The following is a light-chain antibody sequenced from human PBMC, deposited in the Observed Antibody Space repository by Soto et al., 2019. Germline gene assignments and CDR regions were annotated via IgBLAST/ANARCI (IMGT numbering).Light chain of an antibody. CDR1: QSISSY. CDR3: QQYNSYPT. Sequence: DIQKTQSPSSLSASEGDRVTITCRASQSISSYLNWYQQKPGKAPKLLIYDASSLESGVPSRFSGSGSGTEFTLTISSLQPDDFATYYCQQYNSYPTFGQGTKVDI. J-gene: IGKJ1*01. CDR2: DAS. V-gene: IGKV1-5*01.